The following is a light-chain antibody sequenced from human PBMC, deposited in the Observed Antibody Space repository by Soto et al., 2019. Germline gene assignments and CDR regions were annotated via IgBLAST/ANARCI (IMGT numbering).Light chain of an antibody. V-gene: IGLV1-40*01. J-gene: IGLJ3*02. Sequence: QSVLTQPPSVSGAPVQRVTISCTGSSSNIGAGYDVHWYQQLPGTAPKLLIYVNNNRPSGVPDRFSASKSGTSASLVITGLQAEDEADYYCQSYDSSLSTSGVFGGGTKVTVL. CDR1: SSNIGAGYD. CDR3: QSYDSSLSTSGV. CDR2: VNN.